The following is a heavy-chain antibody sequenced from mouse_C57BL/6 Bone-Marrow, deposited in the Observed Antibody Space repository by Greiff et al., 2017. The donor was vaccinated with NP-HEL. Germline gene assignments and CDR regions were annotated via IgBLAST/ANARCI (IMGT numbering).Heavy chain of an antibody. D-gene: IGHD1-1*01. CDR2: IYPRSGNT. J-gene: IGHJ3*01. CDR1: GYTFTSYG. V-gene: IGHV1-81*01. Sequence: VQLQQSGAELARPGASVKLSCKASGYTFTSYGISWVKQRTGQGLEWIGEIYPRSGNTYYNEKFKGKATLTADKSSSTAYMKLRSLTSEDSAVYFCARDEDYYASSFSWFAYWGQGTLVTVSA. CDR3: ARDEDYYASSFSWFAY.